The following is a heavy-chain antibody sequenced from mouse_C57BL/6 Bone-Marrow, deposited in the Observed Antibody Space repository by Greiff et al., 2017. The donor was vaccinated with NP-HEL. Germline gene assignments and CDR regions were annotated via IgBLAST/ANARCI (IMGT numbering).Heavy chain of an antibody. D-gene: IGHD1-1*02. CDR2: ISSGGSYT. CDR1: GFTFSSYG. CDR3: ARLVSNY. V-gene: IGHV5-6*01. Sequence: EVQVVESGGDLVKPGGSLKLSCAASGFTFSSYGMSWVRQTPDKRLEWVATISSGGSYTYYPDSVKGRFTISRDNAKNTLYLQMSSLKSEDTAMYYCARLVSNYWGQGTTLTVSS. J-gene: IGHJ2*01.